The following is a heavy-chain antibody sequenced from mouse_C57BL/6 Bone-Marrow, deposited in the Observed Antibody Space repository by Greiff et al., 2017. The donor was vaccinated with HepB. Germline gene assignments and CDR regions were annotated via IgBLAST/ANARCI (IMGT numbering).Heavy chain of an antibody. Sequence: QVQLKQPGAELVMPGASVKLSCKASGYTFTSYWMHWVKQRPGQGLEWIGEIDPSDSYTNYNQKFKGKSTLTVDKSSSTAYMQLSSLTSEDSAVYYCARKEWDYGSSYLDYWGQGTTLTVSS. CDR1: GYTFTSYW. D-gene: IGHD1-1*01. CDR2: IDPSDSYT. J-gene: IGHJ2*01. V-gene: IGHV1-69*01. CDR3: ARKEWDYGSSYLDY.